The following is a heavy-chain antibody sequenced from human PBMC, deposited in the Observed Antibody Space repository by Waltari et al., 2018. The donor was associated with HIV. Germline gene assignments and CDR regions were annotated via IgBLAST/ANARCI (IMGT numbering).Heavy chain of an antibody. D-gene: IGHD3-22*01. Sequence: EVQLLESGGGLVQPGGSLRLSCAASGFTFSSYAMSWVRQAPGKGLEWVSAISVSGGSTYYADSVKGRLTISRDNSKNTLYLQMNSLRAEDTAVYYCAKEEAGSSGYYYWGQGTLVTVSS. CDR3: AKEEAGSSGYYY. CDR2: ISVSGGST. CDR1: GFTFSSYA. V-gene: IGHV3-23*01. J-gene: IGHJ4*02.